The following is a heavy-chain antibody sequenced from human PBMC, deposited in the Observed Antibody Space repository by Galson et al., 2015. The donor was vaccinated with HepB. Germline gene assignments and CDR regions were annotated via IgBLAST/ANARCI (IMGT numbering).Heavy chain of an antibody. Sequence: SLRLSCAASGFTFSSYAMSWVRQAPGKGLEWVAAISSTGDIAYHADSLKGRFSISRDNSKNTLFLYMNSLRVDDTAVYYCARDDIATVRGFFQEWGQGTLVTVSS. CDR2: ISSTGDIA. CDR1: GFTFSSYA. CDR3: ARDDIATVRGFFQE. V-gene: IGHV3-23*01. D-gene: IGHD3-10*01. J-gene: IGHJ1*01.